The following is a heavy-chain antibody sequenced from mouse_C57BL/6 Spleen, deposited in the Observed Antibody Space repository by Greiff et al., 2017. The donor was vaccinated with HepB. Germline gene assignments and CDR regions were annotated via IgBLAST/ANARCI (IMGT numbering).Heavy chain of an antibody. D-gene: IGHD1-1*01. CDR3: ARGELYYGSSYWYFDV. CDR1: GYSITSGYY. Sequence: EVKLMESGPGLVKPSQSLSLTCSVTGYSITSGYYWNWIRQFPGNKLEWMGYISYDGSNNYNPSLKNRISITRDTSKNQFFLKLNSVTTEDTATYYCARGELYYGSSYWYFDVWGTGTTVTVSS. V-gene: IGHV3-6*01. CDR2: ISYDGSN. J-gene: IGHJ1*03.